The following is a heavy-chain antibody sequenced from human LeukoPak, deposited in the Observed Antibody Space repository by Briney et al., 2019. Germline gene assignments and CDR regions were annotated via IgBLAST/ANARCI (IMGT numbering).Heavy chain of an antibody. D-gene: IGHD6-13*01. CDR2: ISGDGATT. CDR1: GFPFSSYA. J-gene: IGHJ4*02. Sequence: GGSLRLSCAASGFPFSSYAMTWVRQAPGKGLEWVSSISGDGATTYHADSVKGRFTISRDNAKNSLYLQMNSLRAEDTAVYYCARESYSSSWYYFDYWGQGTLVTVSS. V-gene: IGHV3-23*01. CDR3: ARESYSSSWYYFDY.